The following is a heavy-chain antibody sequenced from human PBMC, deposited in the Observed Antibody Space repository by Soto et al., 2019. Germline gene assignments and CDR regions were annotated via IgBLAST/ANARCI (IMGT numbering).Heavy chain of an antibody. CDR2: IEDDGRRT. CDR1: GFIFSTHW. V-gene: IGHV3-74*01. Sequence: EVQLVESGGGLVQPGGSLRLSCEASGFIFSTHWMHWVRQVPGKGLDWVARIEDDGRRTDYADSVKGRFTISRDNAKSTLFLQPNNLRVEDTATYHCAKAEYTAALPGLWGRGTLVTVSS. D-gene: IGHD2-15*01. J-gene: IGHJ4*02. CDR3: AKAEYTAALPGL.